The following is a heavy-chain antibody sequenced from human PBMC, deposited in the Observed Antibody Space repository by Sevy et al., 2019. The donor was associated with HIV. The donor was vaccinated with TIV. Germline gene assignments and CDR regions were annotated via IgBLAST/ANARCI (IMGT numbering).Heavy chain of an antibody. V-gene: IGHV3-53*01. D-gene: IGHD2-15*01. Sequence: GGSLRLSCAASGFSISNNYTAWVRQAPGKGLEWVSVMYSGGSPYYADSVKGRFALSRDMSKNTVYLQMNSLRAEDPAVYYCARGYCGGGSCTAFDPWGQGTLVTVSS. CDR1: GFSISNNY. J-gene: IGHJ5*02. CDR3: ARGYCGGGSCTAFDP. CDR2: MYSGGSP.